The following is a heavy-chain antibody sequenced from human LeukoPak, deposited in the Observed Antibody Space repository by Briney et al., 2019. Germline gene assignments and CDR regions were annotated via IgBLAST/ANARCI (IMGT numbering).Heavy chain of an antibody. J-gene: IGHJ5*02. Sequence: ASVKVSCKASGYTFTSYAIRWVRQAPGQGLACMGWISAYNGNTYYAQNFQGRVTMTADTSTSTAYMELRSLRSDDTAVYYCARVSYNWFDPWGQGTLLTVS. CDR2: ISAYNGNT. V-gene: IGHV1-18*01. CDR3: ARVSYNWFDP. CDR1: GYTFTSYA. D-gene: IGHD6-6*01.